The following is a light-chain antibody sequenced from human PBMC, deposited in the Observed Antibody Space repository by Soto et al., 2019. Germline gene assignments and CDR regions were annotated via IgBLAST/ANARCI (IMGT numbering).Light chain of an antibody. CDR1: SSDVGSYNL. V-gene: IGLV2-23*03. CDR3: CSYAASSTFV. Sequence: QSALTQPASVSGSPGQSITISCTGTSSDVGSYNLVSWYQQHPGKAPKLMIYEGSKRPSGVSNRFSGSKSGNTASLTISGLQAEEEADYYCCSYAASSTFVFGEGTKLTVL. J-gene: IGLJ2*01. CDR2: EGS.